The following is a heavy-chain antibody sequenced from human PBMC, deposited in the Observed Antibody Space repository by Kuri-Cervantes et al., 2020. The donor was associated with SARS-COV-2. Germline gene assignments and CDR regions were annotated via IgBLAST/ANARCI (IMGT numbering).Heavy chain of an antibody. Sequence: SLKISCAASGFTFGNYAMHWVRQAPGKGLEWVAGVRWDGASIGYGDSVKGRFTMSRDNAKNALSLQMNSLRAEDTAVYFCAREGVRDSLFGVVRGPFYFDYWGQGTLVTVSS. D-gene: IGHD3-3*01. V-gene: IGHV3-9*01. CDR3: AREGVRDSLFGVVRGPFYFDY. CDR1: GFTFGNYA. J-gene: IGHJ4*02. CDR2: VRWDGASI.